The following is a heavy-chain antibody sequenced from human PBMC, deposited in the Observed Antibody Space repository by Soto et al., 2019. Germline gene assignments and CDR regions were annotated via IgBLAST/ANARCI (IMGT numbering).Heavy chain of an antibody. D-gene: IGHD5-18*01. CDR3: ARGYSYGDTFDY. CDR1: GDPMNNQY. Sequence: PETLSLTCTVSGDPMNNQYLSWIRQPAGNGLEWIGRIYTSGGTNYNPSLKSRVTMSVDTSKKQVSLNLSSVTGADTAVYYCARGYSYGDTFDYWGQGTLVTVYS. J-gene: IGHJ4*02. V-gene: IGHV4-4*07. CDR2: IYTSGGT.